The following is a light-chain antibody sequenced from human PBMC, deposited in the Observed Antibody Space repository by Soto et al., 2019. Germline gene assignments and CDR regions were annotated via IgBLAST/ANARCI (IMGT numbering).Light chain of an antibody. CDR2: GAS. Sequence: EIVLTQSPGTLSLSPGERATLSCRASQSVSSGYLAWYQQKPGQAPRLLIYGASSRAAGIPERFSGSGAGTDFTLTISRLEPEDFAVYYCQQYRISPFTFGQGTKLEI. V-gene: IGKV3-20*01. CDR3: QQYRISPFT. CDR1: QSVSSGY. J-gene: IGKJ2*01.